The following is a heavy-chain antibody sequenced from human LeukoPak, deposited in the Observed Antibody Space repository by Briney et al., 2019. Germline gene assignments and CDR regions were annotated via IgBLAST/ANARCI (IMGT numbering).Heavy chain of an antibody. V-gene: IGHV3-53*05. CDR3: AKDYGITGTGGAWLDP. Sequence: GGSLRLSCAASGFTASSNYMSWVRQAPGKGLEWVSVIYSGGSTYYAGSGKGRFTISRDNSKNMLYLQMTSLSPDDTSVYYCAKDYGITGTGGAWLDPWGQGTLVTVSS. CDR1: GFTASSNY. CDR2: IYSGGST. D-gene: IGHD1-20*01. J-gene: IGHJ5*02.